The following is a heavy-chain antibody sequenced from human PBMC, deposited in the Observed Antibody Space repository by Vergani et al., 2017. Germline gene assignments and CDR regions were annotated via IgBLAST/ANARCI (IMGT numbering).Heavy chain of an antibody. Sequence: QVQLQESGPGLVKPSETLSLTCTVSGGSISRYYWSWIRQPPGKGLDWIGYIYYSGITNYNPSLKRRLTISVDTSKNQFSLKLSSVTAADTAVYYCARGSSGYDSGYFDLWGRGTLVTVSS. CDR2: IYYSGIT. J-gene: IGHJ2*01. D-gene: IGHD5-12*01. V-gene: IGHV4-59*01. CDR1: GGSISRYY. CDR3: ARGSSGYDSGYFDL.